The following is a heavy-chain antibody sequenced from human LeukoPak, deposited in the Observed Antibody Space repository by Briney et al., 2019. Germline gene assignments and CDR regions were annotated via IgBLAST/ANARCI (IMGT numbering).Heavy chain of an antibody. CDR2: ISSSSSYI. D-gene: IGHD4-17*01. V-gene: IGHV3-21*01. CDR1: GFTFSMHW. J-gene: IGHJ4*02. CDR3: AREADYGDYEGAFDY. Sequence: GGSLRLSCAASGFTFSMHWMTWIRQAPGKGLEWVSSISSSSSYIYYADSVKGRFTISRDNAKNSLYLQMNSLRAEDTAAYYCAREADYGDYEGAFDYWGQGTLVTVSS.